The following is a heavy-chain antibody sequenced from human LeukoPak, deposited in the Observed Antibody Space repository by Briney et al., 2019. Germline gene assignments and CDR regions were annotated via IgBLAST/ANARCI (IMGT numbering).Heavy chain of an antibody. CDR2: ISGSGGST. D-gene: IGHD3-3*01. J-gene: IGHJ4*02. CDR3: AKGFWSGYYGRVVDY. Sequence: GGSLRLSCAASGFTFSSYSMNWVRQAPGKGLEWVSAISGSGGSTYYADSVKGRFTISRDNSKNTLYLQMNSLRAEDTAVYYCAKGFWSGYYGRVVDYWGQGTLVTVSS. V-gene: IGHV3-23*01. CDR1: GFTFSSYS.